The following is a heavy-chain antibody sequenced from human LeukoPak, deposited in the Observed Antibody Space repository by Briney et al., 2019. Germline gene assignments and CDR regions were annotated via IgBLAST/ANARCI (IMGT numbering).Heavy chain of an antibody. CDR1: GFTFSSYT. D-gene: IGHD3-22*01. Sequence: GSLRLSCAASGFTFSSYTMSWVRQPPGKGLEWIGSIYYSGSTYYNPSLKSRVTISADTSKNQFSLKLSSVTAADTAVYYCARHRDPDYYDSSGYYPSHFDYWGQGTLVTVSS. CDR3: ARHRDPDYYDSSGYYPSHFDY. J-gene: IGHJ4*02. CDR2: IYYSGST. V-gene: IGHV4-39*01.